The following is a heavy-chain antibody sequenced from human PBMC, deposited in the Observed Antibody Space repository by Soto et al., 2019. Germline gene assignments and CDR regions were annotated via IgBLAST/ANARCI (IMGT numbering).Heavy chain of an antibody. CDR1: GGSISSYY. V-gene: IGHV4-59*01. CDR2: IYYSGST. J-gene: IGHJ6*02. D-gene: IGHD3-10*01. CDR3: ARGGLLWFGELQYYYYYGMDV. Sequence: SETLSLTCTVSGGSISSYYWSWIRQPPGKGLEWIGYIYYSGSTNYNPSLKSRVTISVDTSKNQFSLKLSSVTAADTAVYYCARGGLLWFGELQYYYYYGMDVWGQGTTVTVSS.